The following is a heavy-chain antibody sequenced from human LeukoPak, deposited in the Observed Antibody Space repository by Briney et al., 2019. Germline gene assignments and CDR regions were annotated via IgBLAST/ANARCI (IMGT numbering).Heavy chain of an antibody. CDR1: GFTVSSNY. CDR3: ARGNGYSSSWYFDY. CDR2: IYSGGST. D-gene: IGHD6-13*01. J-gene: IGHJ4*02. V-gene: IGHV3-66*01. Sequence: GGSLRLSCAASGFTVSSNYMSWVRQAPGKGLEWVSVIYSGGSTYYADSVKGRFTISRDNSKNTLYLQMNSLRAEDTAVYYCARGNGYSSSWYFDYWGQGTLVTVSS.